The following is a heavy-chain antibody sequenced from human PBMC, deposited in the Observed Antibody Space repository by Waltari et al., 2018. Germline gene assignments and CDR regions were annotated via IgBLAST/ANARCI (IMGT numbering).Heavy chain of an antibody. V-gene: IGHV4-59*01. CDR1: GGSISSYY. J-gene: IGHJ6*03. Sequence: QVQLQESGSGLVKPSETLSLTCTVSGGSISSYYWSWIRQPPGKGLEWIGYIYYSGSTNYNPSLKSRVTISVDTSKNQFSLKLSSVTAADTAVYYCARDTGYSGSSKGGRYYYYYYMDVWGKGTTVTVSS. CDR2: IYYSGST. CDR3: ARDTGYSGSSKGGRYYYYYYMDV. D-gene: IGHD1-26*01.